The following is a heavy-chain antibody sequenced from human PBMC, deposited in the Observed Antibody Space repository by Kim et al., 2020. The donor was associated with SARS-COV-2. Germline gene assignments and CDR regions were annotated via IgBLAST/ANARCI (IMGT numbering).Heavy chain of an antibody. Sequence: SRVTISVDTSKNQFSLKLSSVTAADTAVYYCARQSFDYGSGSYFAMYFDYWGQGTLVTVSS. V-gene: IGHV4-39*01. J-gene: IGHJ4*02. CDR3: ARQSFDYGSGSYFAMYFDY. D-gene: IGHD3-10*01.